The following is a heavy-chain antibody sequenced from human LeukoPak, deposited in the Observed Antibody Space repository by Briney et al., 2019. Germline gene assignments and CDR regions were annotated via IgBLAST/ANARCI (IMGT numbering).Heavy chain of an antibody. D-gene: IGHD1-26*01. J-gene: IGHJ2*01. V-gene: IGHV4-59*01. CDR3: ARERSGSYYRWYFDL. CDR2: VYNGGST. Sequence: SETLSLTCTVSGGSISNYFWNWIRQSPGKRLEWIGFVYNGGSTNYNPSLKSRVTMSVDTSKNQFSLKMSYVTAADTAMYYCARERSGSYYRWYFDLWGRGTLVTVSS. CDR1: GGSISNYF.